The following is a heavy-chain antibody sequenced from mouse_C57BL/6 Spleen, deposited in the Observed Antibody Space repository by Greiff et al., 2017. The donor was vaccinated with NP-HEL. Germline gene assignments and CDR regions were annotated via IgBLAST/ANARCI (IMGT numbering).Heavy chain of an antibody. J-gene: IGHJ2*01. Sequence: DVHLVESGGGLVQPGGSLSLSCAASGFTFTDYYMSWVRQPPGKALEWLGFIRNKANGYTTEYSASVKGRFTISRDNSQSILYLQMNALRAEDSATYYCARYGNYVDYWGQGTTLTVSS. CDR2: IRNKANGYTT. CDR1: GFTFTDYY. V-gene: IGHV7-3*01. CDR3: ARYGNYVDY.